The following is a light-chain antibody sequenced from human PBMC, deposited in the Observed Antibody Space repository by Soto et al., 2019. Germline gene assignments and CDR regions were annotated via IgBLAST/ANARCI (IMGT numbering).Light chain of an antibody. CDR1: SSNIGAGYD. J-gene: IGLJ3*02. CDR3: QSYDSSLSDWV. Sequence: QSVLTQPPSVSGAPGQRVTISCTGRSSNIGAGYDVHWYQQLPGTAPKLLIYGNSNRPSGVPDRFSGSKSGTSASLAITGLQAEDEADYYCQSYDSSLSDWVFGGGTNLTVL. V-gene: IGLV1-40*01. CDR2: GNS.